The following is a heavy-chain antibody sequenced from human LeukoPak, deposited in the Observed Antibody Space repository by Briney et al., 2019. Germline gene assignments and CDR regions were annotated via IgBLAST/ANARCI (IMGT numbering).Heavy chain of an antibody. D-gene: IGHD5-18*01. V-gene: IGHV3-23*01. Sequence: GGSLRLSCAASGFTFSSYWMNWARQAPGKGLEWVSGISGNGDNTYYTDSVKGRFTISRDNSKNTLYLQMNSLRAEDTAVYYCARGYTYGSAWGQGTLVTVSS. CDR3: ARGYTYGSA. CDR1: GFTFSSYW. J-gene: IGHJ5*02. CDR2: ISGNGDNT.